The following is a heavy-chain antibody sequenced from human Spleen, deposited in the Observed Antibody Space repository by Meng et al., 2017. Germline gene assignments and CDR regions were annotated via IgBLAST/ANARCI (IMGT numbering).Heavy chain of an antibody. V-gene: IGHV4-34*01. CDR3: ARGPTTMAHDFDY. D-gene: IGHD4-11*01. CDR2: INHSGST. Sequence: GQVTQWGAGLLKPSATLSLTCVVSGGSFSDYYWSWIRQPPGKGLEWIGEINHSGSTNYNPSLESRATISVDTSQNNLSLKLSSVTAADSAVYYCARGPTTMAHDFDYWGQGTLVTVSS. J-gene: IGHJ4*02. CDR1: GGSFSDYY.